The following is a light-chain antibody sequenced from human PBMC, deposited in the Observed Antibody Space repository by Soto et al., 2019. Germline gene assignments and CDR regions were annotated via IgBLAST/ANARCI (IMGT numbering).Light chain of an antibody. V-gene: IGKV1-12*01. CDR1: QGINTR. CDR3: QQTHSLPIT. J-gene: IGKJ5*01. CDR2: DAS. Sequence: DIQMTQSPSSVSASVGDRVTITCRASQGINTRLTWYQQKVGKAPKLLIYDASTLQVGVPSRFSGSGSGTDFTFTISSLQAEDFATYYCQQTHSLPITFGQGTRLDIK.